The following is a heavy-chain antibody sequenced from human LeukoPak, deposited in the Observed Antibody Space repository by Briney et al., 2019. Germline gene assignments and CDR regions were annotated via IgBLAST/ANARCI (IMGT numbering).Heavy chain of an antibody. V-gene: IGHV3-30*04. Sequence: PGGSLRLSCAASGFTFSSYAMHWVRQAPGKGLEWVAVISYDGSNKYYADSVKGRFTISRDNSKNTLYLQMNSLRAEDTAVYYCASSDYGDYKQFDYWGQGTLVTVSS. J-gene: IGHJ4*02. CDR1: GFTFSSYA. D-gene: IGHD4-17*01. CDR2: ISYDGSNK. CDR3: ASSDYGDYKQFDY.